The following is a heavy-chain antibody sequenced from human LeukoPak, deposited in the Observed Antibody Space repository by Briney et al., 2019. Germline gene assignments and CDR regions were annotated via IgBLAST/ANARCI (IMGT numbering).Heavy chain of an antibody. V-gene: IGHV4-4*02. J-gene: IGHJ1*01. CDR3: ARERITMVRGVMGAVYFQH. CDR2: IYHSGST. Sequence: SGTLSLTCAVSGGSISSSNWWSWVRQPPGKGLEWIGEIYHSGSTNYNPSLKSRVTISVDKSKNQFSLKLSSVTAADTAVYYCARERITMVRGVMGAVYFQHWGQGTLVTVSS. D-gene: IGHD3-10*01. CDR1: GGSISSSNW.